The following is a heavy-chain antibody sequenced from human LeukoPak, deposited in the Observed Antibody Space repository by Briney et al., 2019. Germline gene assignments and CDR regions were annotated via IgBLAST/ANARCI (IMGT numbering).Heavy chain of an antibody. V-gene: IGHV3-30*01. Sequence: PGGSLRLSCAASGFTFSSYAMHWVRQAPGKGLEWVAVISYDGSNKYYADSVKGRFTISRDNSKNTLYLQMNSLRAEDTAVYYCARDISGYWGQGTLVTVSS. CDR1: GFTFSSYA. D-gene: IGHD3-22*01. J-gene: IGHJ4*02. CDR2: ISYDGSNK. CDR3: ARDISGY.